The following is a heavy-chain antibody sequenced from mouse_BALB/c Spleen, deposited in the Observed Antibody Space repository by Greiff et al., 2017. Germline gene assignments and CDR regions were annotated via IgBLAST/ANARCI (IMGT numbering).Heavy chain of an antibody. Sequence: EVQLQESGTVLARPGASVKMSCKASGYTFTSYWMHWVKQRPGQGLEWIGAIYPGNSDTSYNQKFKGKAKLTAVTSTSTAYMELSSLTNEDSAVYYCTRGDYGSSYVAYWGQGTLVTVSA. J-gene: IGHJ3*01. V-gene: IGHV1-5*01. CDR2: IYPGNSDT. D-gene: IGHD1-1*01. CDR1: GYTFTSYW. CDR3: TRGDYGSSYVAY.